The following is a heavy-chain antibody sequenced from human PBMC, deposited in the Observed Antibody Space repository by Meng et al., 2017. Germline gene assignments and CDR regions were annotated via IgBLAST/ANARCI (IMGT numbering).Heavy chain of an antibody. CDR2: IWYDGSNK. CDR3: ARMYYYGSGKYYYYYGMDV. CDR1: GFTFSSYG. J-gene: IGHJ6*02. D-gene: IGHD3-10*01. Sequence: GESLKISCAASGFTFSSYGMHWVRQAPGKGLEWVAVIWYDGSNKYYADSVKGRFTISRDNSKNTLYLQMNSLWAEDTAVYYCARMYYYGSGKYYYYYGMDVWGQGTTVTVSS. V-gene: IGHV3-33*01.